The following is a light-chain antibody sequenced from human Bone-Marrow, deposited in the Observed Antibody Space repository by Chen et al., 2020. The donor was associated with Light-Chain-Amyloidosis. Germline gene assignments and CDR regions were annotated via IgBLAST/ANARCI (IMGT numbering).Light chain of an antibody. CDR1: QTISSNY. V-gene: IGKV3-20*01. J-gene: IGKJ4*01. CDR2: GSS. CDR3: QQYGTSPLT. Sequence: DIVLTQSPRTLSLSPGEGANLSCRASQTISSNYLTWYQQKFGQAPRLLIYGSSSRATGIPDRFTGSGSGTDFTLTINRLEPEDFAMYYCQQYGTSPLTFGGGTKVEIK.